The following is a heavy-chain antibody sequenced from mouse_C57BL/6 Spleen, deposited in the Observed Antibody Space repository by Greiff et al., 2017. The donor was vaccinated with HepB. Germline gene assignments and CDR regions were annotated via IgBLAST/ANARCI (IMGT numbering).Heavy chain of an antibody. CDR1: GFTFSDYG. Sequence: EVMLVESGGGLVKPGGSLKLSCAASGFTFSDYGMHWVRQAPEKGLEWVAYISSGSSTIYYADTVKGRFTISRDNAKNTLFLQMTSLRSEDTAMYYCARGGTTVVDYWYFDVWGTGTTVTVSS. V-gene: IGHV5-17*01. J-gene: IGHJ1*03. CDR3: ARGGTTVVDYWYFDV. D-gene: IGHD1-1*01. CDR2: ISSGSSTI.